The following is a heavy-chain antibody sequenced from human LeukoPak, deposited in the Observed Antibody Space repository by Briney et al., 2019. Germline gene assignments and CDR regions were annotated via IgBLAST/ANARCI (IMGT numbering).Heavy chain of an antibody. CDR1: GGTFSSYA. D-gene: IGHD3-10*01. CDR2: IIPIFGTA. Sequence: SVKVSRKASGGTFSSYAISWVRQAPGQGLEWMGGIIPIFGTANYAQKFQGRVTITADESTSTAYMELSSLRSEDTAVYYCARGPPNYYGSGSSLDYWGQGTLVTVSS. V-gene: IGHV1-69*13. J-gene: IGHJ4*02. CDR3: ARGPPNYYGSGSSLDY.